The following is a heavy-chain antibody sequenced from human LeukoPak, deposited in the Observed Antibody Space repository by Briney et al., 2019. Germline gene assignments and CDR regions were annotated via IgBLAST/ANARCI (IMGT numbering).Heavy chain of an antibody. D-gene: IGHD2-2*01. Sequence: PGGSRRLSCAASGFTFSNYWMHWVRQAPGEGLVWVSRISSDGSSTTCADSVKGRFTISRDNAKNTLYLQMNSLRAEDTAVYYCGRGFALVPAGIPDYWGQGTLVTVSS. J-gene: IGHJ4*02. CDR2: ISSDGSST. CDR1: GFTFSNYW. V-gene: IGHV3-74*01. CDR3: GRGFALVPAGIPDY.